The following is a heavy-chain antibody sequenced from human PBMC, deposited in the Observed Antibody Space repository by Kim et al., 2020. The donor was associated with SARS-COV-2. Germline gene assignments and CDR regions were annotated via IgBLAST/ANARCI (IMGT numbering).Heavy chain of an antibody. CDR2: IKEDGSER. D-gene: IGHD3-16*01. CDR3: ARESAFSAFNW. CDR1: GFTFSVYW. Sequence: GGSLRLSCAASGFTFSVYWMAWVRQGPVKGLEWVANIKEDGSERSYVDSVKGRFTISRDNAKNLLYLQMNSLRAEDTAVYYCARESAFSAFNWWGQGTLVTVSS. J-gene: IGHJ1*01. V-gene: IGHV3-7*01.